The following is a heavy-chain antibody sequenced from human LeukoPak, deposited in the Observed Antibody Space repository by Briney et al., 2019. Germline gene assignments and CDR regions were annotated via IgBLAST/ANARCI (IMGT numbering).Heavy chain of an antibody. CDR2: INPNSGGT. CDR3: ARDGSSHYYDSSGYPLPDP. D-gene: IGHD3-22*01. J-gene: IGHJ5*02. Sequence: ASVKVSCKASGYTFTGYYMHWVRQAPGQGLEWMGWINPNSGGTNYAQKFQGRVTMTRDTSISTAYMELSRLRSDDTAVYYCARDGSSHYYDSSGYPLPDPWGQGTLVTVSS. CDR1: GYTFTGYY. V-gene: IGHV1-2*02.